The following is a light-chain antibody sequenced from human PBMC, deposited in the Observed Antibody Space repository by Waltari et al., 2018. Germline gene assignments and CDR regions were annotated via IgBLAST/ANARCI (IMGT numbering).Light chain of an antibody. J-gene: IGLJ2*01. CDR3: SSYTSSSTYVV. CDR1: SSDVGGYNY. CDR2: DVS. Sequence: QSALTQPASVSGSPGQSITISCTGTSSDVGGYNYVSWYQQHPGKAPQRMIYDVSKRPSGVSNRISGSKSGNTASLTISGLQAEDEADYYCSSYTSSSTYVVFGGGTKLTVL. V-gene: IGLV2-14*01.